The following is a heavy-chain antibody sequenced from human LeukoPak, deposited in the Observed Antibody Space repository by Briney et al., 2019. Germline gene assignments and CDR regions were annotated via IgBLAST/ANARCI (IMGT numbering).Heavy chain of an antibody. CDR3: AKRIQSAMATGY. Sequence: GGSLRLSCAASGFTFSSYATSWVRQAPGKGLEWVSAISGSGGSTYYADSVKGRFTISRDNSKNTLYLQMNSLRAEDTAVYYCAKRIQSAMATGYWGQGTLVTVSS. CDR1: GFTFSSYA. J-gene: IGHJ4*02. V-gene: IGHV3-23*01. CDR2: ISGSGGST. D-gene: IGHD5-18*01.